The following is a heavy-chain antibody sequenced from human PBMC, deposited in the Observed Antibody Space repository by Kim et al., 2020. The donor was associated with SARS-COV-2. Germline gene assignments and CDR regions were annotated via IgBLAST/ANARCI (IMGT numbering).Heavy chain of an antibody. J-gene: IGHJ5*02. CDR1: GFTFSSYT. CDR3: AKGGFDNSGYPPVDVNH. D-gene: IGHD3-22*01. CDR2: ITGSGGAT. V-gene: IGHV3-23*01. Sequence: GGSLRLSCVASGFTFSSYTMNWVRQAPGKGLEWVSSITGSGGATFYGDSVKGRFTISRDNSKNTLYLQMNSPRVEDTAVYYCAKGGFDNSGYPPVDVNHWGQGTLVTVSS.